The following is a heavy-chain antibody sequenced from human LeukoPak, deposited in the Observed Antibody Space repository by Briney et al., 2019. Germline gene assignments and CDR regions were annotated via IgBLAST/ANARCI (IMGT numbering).Heavy chain of an antibody. CDR2: ISGSGGST. CDR1: GSTFSSYA. D-gene: IGHD1-26*01. CDR3: ASSGSYFMDAFDI. J-gene: IGHJ3*02. V-gene: IGHV3-23*01. Sequence: GGSLRLSCAASGSTFSSYAMSWVRQAPGKGLEWVSAISGSGGSTYYADSVKGRFTISRDNSKNTLYLQMNSLRAEDTAVYYCASSGSYFMDAFDIWGQGTMVTVSS.